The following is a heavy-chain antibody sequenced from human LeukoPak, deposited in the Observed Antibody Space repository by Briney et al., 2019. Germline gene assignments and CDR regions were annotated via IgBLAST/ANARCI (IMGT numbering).Heavy chain of an antibody. J-gene: IGHJ6*02. V-gene: IGHV4-30-4*01. CDR1: GGSISSGDYY. Sequence: PSQTLSLTCTVSGGSISSGDYYWSWIRQPPGKGLEWIGYIYYSGSTYYNPSLKSRVTISVDTSKNQFSLKLSSVTAADTAVYYCARGLADFSDYYYYGMDVWGQGTTVTVSS. D-gene: IGHD3-3*01. CDR3: ARGLADFSDYYYYGMDV. CDR2: IYYSGST.